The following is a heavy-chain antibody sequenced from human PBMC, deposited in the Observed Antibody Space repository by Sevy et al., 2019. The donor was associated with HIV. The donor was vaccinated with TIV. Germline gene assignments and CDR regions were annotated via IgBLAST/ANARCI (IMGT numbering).Heavy chain of an antibody. CDR3: AREVTYYYDSSGYPTYYFDY. Sequence: GGSLRLSCAASGFTFSSYAMHWVRQAPGKGLEWVAVISYDGSNKYYADSVKGRFTISRDNSKNTLYLLMNSLRAEDTAVYYCAREVTYYYDSSGYPTYYFDYWGQGTLVTVSS. V-gene: IGHV3-30-3*01. J-gene: IGHJ4*02. CDR2: ISYDGSNK. CDR1: GFTFSSYA. D-gene: IGHD3-22*01.